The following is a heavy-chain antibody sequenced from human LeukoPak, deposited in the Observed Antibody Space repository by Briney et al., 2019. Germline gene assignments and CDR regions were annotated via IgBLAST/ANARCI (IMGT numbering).Heavy chain of an antibody. CDR2: ISYSGYT. Sequence: SETLSLTCTVSGGSISNTDSYWNWIRQPPGKGLEWIGFISYSGYTYSTPSLESRLTISIDTAKNQFSLSLSSVTAADTAVYFCAREIVSSYYYNGMDVWGQGTTVTVSS. D-gene: IGHD5/OR15-5a*01. V-gene: IGHV4-30-4*01. J-gene: IGHJ6*02. CDR3: AREIVSSYYYNGMDV. CDR1: GGSISNTDSY.